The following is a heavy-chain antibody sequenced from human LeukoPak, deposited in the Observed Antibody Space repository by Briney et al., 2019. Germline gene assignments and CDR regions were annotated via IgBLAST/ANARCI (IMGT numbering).Heavy chain of an antibody. CDR1: GGSISSGSYY. V-gene: IGHV4-61*02. CDR2: IYTSGST. D-gene: IGHD2-2*01. Sequence: PSETLSLTCTVSGGSISSGSYYWSWIRQPAGKGLEWIGRIYTSGSTNYNPSLKSRVTMSVDTSKNQFSLKLSSVTAADTAVYYCARVQCSSTSCYRTYYMDVWGKGTTVTVSS. J-gene: IGHJ6*03. CDR3: ARVQCSSTSCYRTYYMDV.